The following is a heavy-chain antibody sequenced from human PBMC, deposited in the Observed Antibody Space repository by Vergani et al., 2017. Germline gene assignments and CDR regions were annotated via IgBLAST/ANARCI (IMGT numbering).Heavy chain of an antibody. Sequence: EVQLLESGGGLVQPGGSLRLSCAASGFTFSNYAMNWVRQAPGKGLEWVSGISGSGVSAYYTDSVKGRFTISRDNSKNMLFLQMNNLRTEDTAIYYCTRHVPCGDGACLHFDHWGQGTQVTVSS. CDR1: GFTFSNYA. V-gene: IGHV3-23*01. CDR3: TRHVPCGDGACLHFDH. J-gene: IGHJ4*02. CDR2: ISGSGVSA. D-gene: IGHD2-21*01.